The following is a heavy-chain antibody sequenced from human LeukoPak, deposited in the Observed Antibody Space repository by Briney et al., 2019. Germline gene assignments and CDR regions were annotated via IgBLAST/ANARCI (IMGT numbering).Heavy chain of an antibody. Sequence: SETLSLTCTVSGGSISSYYWSWIRQPPGKGLEWIGYIYFTGSTNYNPSLKSRVTISVDTSKNQFSLKLSSVTAADTAVYYCARGSAAAGTSAFDIWGQGTMVTVSS. CDR3: ARGSAAAGTSAFDI. V-gene: IGHV4-59*01. CDR2: IYFTGST. J-gene: IGHJ3*02. D-gene: IGHD6-13*01. CDR1: GGSISSYY.